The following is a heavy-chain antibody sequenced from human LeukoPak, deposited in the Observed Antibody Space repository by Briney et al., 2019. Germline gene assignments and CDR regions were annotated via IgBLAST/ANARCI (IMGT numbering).Heavy chain of an antibody. Sequence: PGESLRLSCAASGFTFSSYNMIWVRQAPGKGLEWVSYISGGSGAIYYTDSVRGRFTISRDNARNSLALQMNSLRAEDTAVYYCARDLSGDVSSNFDYWGQGTLVTVSS. CDR3: ARDLSGDVSSNFDY. CDR1: GFTFSSYN. CDR2: ISGGSGAI. J-gene: IGHJ4*02. V-gene: IGHV3-48*01. D-gene: IGHD2-2*01.